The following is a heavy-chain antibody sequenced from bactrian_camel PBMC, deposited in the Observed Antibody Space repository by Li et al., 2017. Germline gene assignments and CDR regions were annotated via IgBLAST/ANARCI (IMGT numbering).Heavy chain of an antibody. D-gene: IGHD3*01. CDR3: AAGWSFGVGTLLRRHYNY. V-gene: IGHV3S54*01. CDR1: GPVYRHNY. CDR2: ISDAGDTT. Sequence: HVQLVESGGGAVQSGGSLRLSCVESGPVYRHNYMAWFRTVTGTEREGVAAISDAGDTTYYGDFVKGRFTISQDNAKNMVYLQVNSLKAEDTAMYYCAAGWSFGVGTLLRRHYNYWGQGTQVTVS. J-gene: IGHJ4*01.